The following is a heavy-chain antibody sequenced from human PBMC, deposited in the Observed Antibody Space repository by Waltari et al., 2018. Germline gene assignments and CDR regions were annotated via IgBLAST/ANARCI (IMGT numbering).Heavy chain of an antibody. CDR3: ARGARRTTVTTGWWYFDL. J-gene: IGHJ2*01. V-gene: IGHV3-74*01. D-gene: IGHD4-17*01. CDR1: GFTFIRYW. CDR2: SNSDGSST. Sequence: EVQLVESGGGLFQPGGSLRLSCAAFGFTFIRYWLPWVLQAPGKGLVWVSRSNSDGSSTSYADSVKGRFTISKDNAKNTVYLQMNSLRAEDTAIYYCARGARRTTVTTGWWYFDLWGRGTLVTVSS.